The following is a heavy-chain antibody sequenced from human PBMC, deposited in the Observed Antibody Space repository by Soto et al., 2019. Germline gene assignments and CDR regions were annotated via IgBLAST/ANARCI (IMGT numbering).Heavy chain of an antibody. CDR1: GDSISSSY. CDR2: IYYSGST. J-gene: IGHJ5*02. V-gene: IGHV4-59*01. Sequence: QLQQQESGPGLVEPSEILSLTCSVSGDSISSSYWSWIRQPPGKGLEWIGYIYYSGSTNYNPSLKSRVTISLDTSKNQFSLKVSSVTAADTAVYYCARGYDWFDPWGQGTLVTVSS. D-gene: IGHD5-12*01. CDR3: ARGYDWFDP.